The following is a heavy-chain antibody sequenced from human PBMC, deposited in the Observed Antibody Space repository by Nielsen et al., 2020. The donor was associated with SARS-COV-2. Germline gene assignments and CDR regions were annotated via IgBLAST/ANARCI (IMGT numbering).Heavy chain of an antibody. J-gene: IGHJ4*02. D-gene: IGHD1-14*01. Sequence: GGSLRLSCTVSGFTFGTYTISWVRQPPGKGLQWVAGILGSGAVTFYADSVKGRFTVSRDNSMNTVYLEMSRLRSEDTALYFCAKDRIPDGLWEIDYWGQGTRVTVSS. CDR2: ILGSGAVT. CDR1: GFTFGTYT. V-gene: IGHV3-23*01. CDR3: AKDRIPDGLWEIDY.